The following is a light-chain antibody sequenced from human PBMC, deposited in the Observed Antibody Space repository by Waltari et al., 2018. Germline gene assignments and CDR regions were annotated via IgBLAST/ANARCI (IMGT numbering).Light chain of an antibody. CDR3: STWDYSLSGGV. J-gene: IGLJ3*02. Sequence: QSALTQEASVSGTEGQTVTLSCTGNNNHIGSYAVGWYQQVAHGAPKTLMFGYSLASGFPDRFSASKSGNISYPTSSGLQPEDEAEYYCSTWDYSLSGGVCGGGTKLTVL. CDR1: NNHIGSYA. V-gene: IGLV1-44*01. CDR2: GYS.